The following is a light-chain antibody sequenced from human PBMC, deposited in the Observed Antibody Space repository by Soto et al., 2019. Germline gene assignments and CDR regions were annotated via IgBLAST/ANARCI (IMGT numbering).Light chain of an antibody. CDR2: KVS. J-gene: IGKJ1*01. Sequence: DVVMTQSPLSLPVTLGQPASISCRSSQSLIHSDGDTYLNWFQQRPGQSPRRLIYKVSDRDSGVPERFGGGGSGDDFPLKISRVEAEDVGVYYCMQGTHWPWTFGQGTEVEIK. CDR1: QSLIHSDGDTY. V-gene: IGKV2-30*02. CDR3: MQGTHWPWT.